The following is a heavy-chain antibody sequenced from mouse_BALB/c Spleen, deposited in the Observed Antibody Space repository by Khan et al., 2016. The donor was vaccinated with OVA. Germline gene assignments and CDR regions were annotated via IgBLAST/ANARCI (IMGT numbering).Heavy chain of an antibody. CDR3: ARSTYRYAFAY. CDR1: GDSITSGY. Sequence: EVQLQESGPSLVKPSQTLSLTCSVTGDSITSGYWSWIRKFPGNKLEYMGYMIYSGNTYYNPSLKSRISIPRHTSKNQYYLQLNSVTTDDTATYYCARSTYRYAFAYWGQGTLVTVSA. CDR2: MIYSGNT. D-gene: IGHD2-14*01. V-gene: IGHV3-8*02. J-gene: IGHJ3*01.